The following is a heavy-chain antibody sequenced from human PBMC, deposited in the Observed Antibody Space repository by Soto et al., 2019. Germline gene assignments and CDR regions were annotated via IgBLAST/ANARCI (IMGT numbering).Heavy chain of an antibody. D-gene: IGHD2-2*01. CDR1: GGSISSYY. CDR2: IYYSGST. V-gene: IGHV4-59*08. CDR3: ARTNVGYCSSTSCREKYYYYYMDV. Sequence: TSETLSLTCTVSGGSISSYYWSWIRQPPGKGLEWIGYIYYSGSTNYNPSLKSRVTISVDTSKNQFSLKLSSVTAADTAVYYCARTNVGYCSSTSCREKYYYYYMDVWGKGTTVTVSS. J-gene: IGHJ6*03.